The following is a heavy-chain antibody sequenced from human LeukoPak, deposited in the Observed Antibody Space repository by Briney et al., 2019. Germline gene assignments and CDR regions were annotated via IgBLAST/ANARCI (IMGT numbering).Heavy chain of an antibody. CDR1: GGSISSYY. CDR2: IYTSGST. Sequence: SETLSLTCTVSGGSISSYYWSWIQQPAGKGLEWIGRIYTSGSTNYNPSLKSRVTMSVDTSKNQFSLKLSSVTAADTAVYYCASGEQWLVRAFDIWGQGTMVTVSS. J-gene: IGHJ3*02. CDR3: ASGEQWLVRAFDI. V-gene: IGHV4-4*07. D-gene: IGHD6-19*01.